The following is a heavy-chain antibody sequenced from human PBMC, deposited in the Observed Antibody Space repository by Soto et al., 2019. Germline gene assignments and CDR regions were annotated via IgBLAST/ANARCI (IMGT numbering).Heavy chain of an antibody. CDR2: IRSKANSYAT. V-gene: IGHV3-73*01. J-gene: IGHJ6*03. CDR1: GFTFSGSA. Sequence: GGSLRLSCAASGFTFSGSAMHWVRQASGKGLEWVGRIRSKANSYATAYAASVKGRFTISRDDSKNTAYLQMNSLKTEDTAVYYCTRHGDDFWSGYYSSYYYYMDVWGKGTTVTVSS. D-gene: IGHD3-3*01. CDR3: TRHGDDFWSGYYSSYYYYMDV.